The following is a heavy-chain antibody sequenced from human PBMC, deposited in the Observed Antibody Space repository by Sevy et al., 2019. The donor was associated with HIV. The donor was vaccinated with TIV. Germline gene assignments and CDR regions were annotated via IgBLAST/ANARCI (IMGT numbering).Heavy chain of an antibody. CDR2: FDPEDGET. J-gene: IGHJ3*02. CDR1: GYTLTELS. D-gene: IGHD1-1*01. V-gene: IGHV1-24*01. CDR3: ATGFETKWDAFDI. Sequence: ASVKVSCKVSGYTLTELSMHWVRQAPGKGLEWMGGFDPEDGETIYAQKFQGRVTMTEDTFTDTAYMELSSLRSEDTAVYYCATGFETKWDAFDIWGQGTMVTVSS.